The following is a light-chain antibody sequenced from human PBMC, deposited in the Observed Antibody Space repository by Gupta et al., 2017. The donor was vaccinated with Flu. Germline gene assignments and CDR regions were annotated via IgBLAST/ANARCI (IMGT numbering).Light chain of an antibody. J-gene: IGKJ4*01. CDR1: QDISNY. V-gene: IGKV1-33*01. CDR2: DAS. CDR3: QQYDNLQLT. Sequence: DIQMTQSPSYLSASVGDRVTITCQASQDISNYLNWYQQKPGKAPKLLIYDASNLETGVPSRFSGSGSGTDFTVTISSLQPEDIATYYCQQYDNLQLTFGGGTKVEIK.